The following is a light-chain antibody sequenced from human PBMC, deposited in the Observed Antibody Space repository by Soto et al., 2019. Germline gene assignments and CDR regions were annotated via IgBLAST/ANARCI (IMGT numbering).Light chain of an antibody. CDR3: QAWDSSSLV. J-gene: IGLJ1*01. V-gene: IGLV3-1*01. CDR2: QDS. Sequence: SYELTQPPSVSVSPGQTASINCSGDKLGDKYACWYQQKPGQSPVLVIYQDSKRPSGIPERFSGSNSGNTATLTISGTQAMDEADYYCQAWDSSSLVFGTGTKLTVL. CDR1: KLGDKY.